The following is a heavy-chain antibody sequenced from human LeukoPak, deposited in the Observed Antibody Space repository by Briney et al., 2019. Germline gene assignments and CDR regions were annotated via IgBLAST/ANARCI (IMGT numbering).Heavy chain of an antibody. D-gene: IGHD6-6*01. Sequence: GGSLRLSCAASGFTFSSNTMNWVRQAPGKGLEWVSSISSDGIHTFYADPVKGRFTISRDNAKNSLYLQMNSLRDEDTAVYYCSKDRPRSSFYYCGQGILVTVSS. V-gene: IGHV3-21*01. CDR2: ISSDGIHT. CDR1: GFTFSSNT. J-gene: IGHJ4*02. CDR3: SKDRPRSSFYY.